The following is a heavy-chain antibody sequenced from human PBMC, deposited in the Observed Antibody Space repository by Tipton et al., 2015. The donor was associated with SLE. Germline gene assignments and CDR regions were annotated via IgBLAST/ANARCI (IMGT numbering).Heavy chain of an antibody. CDR2: IRYDGSVE. J-gene: IGHJ4*02. CDR1: GFHFSTYG. Sequence: SLRLSCAASGFHFSTYGMHWVRQAPGKGLEWVAFIRYDGSVEDYADSVKGRFTISRDNSKNTLYLQMNNLGDEDTAAYHCAKVGSGWYGVDYWGQRIMVTVSS. D-gene: IGHD6-19*01. V-gene: IGHV3-30*02. CDR3: AKVGSGWYGVDY.